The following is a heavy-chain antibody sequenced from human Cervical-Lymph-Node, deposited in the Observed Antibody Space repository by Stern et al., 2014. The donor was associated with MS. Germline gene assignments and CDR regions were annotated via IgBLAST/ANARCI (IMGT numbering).Heavy chain of an antibody. CDR1: GGTFSKFP. CDR3: ALSSETSDRWYSLGYDL. CDR2: IFPVFGTP. Sequence: VQLVQYGAEVTKPGSSVKVSCKASGGTFSKFPRSWVRQAPGQELEWMGGIFPVFGTPTYAQEFRGRVTITADVSTSTVYMELSSLRSDDTAVYYCALSSETSDRWYSLGYDLWGQGTLVTVSS. D-gene: IGHD6-13*01. V-gene: IGHV1-69*01. J-gene: IGHJ5*02.